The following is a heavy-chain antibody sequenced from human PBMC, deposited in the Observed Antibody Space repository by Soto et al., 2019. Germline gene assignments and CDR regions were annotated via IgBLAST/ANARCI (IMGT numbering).Heavy chain of an antibody. CDR1: GFTFSSYG. CDR2: IWDDGNDK. CDR3: ARDRHSSSSGYFEY. J-gene: IGHJ4*02. V-gene: IGHV3-33*01. Sequence: QVQLVESGGGVVQPGRSLRLSCAASGFTFSSYGMHWVRQAPGKGLEWVAVIWDDGNDKYYADFVKGRFTISRDNAKNTVSLQMNSLRAEDTAVYYCARDRHSSSSGYFEYWGQGTLVTVSS. D-gene: IGHD6-6*01.